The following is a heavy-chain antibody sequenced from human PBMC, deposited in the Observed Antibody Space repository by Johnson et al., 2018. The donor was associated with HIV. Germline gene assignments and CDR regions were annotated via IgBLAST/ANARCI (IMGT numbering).Heavy chain of an antibody. J-gene: IGHJ3*02. CDR2: IRYDGNNK. CDR3: ARVHPAVAGNDAFDI. D-gene: IGHD6-19*01. V-gene: IGHV3-30*02. CDR1: GFTFSSYG. Sequence: VHLVESGGGVVQPGGSPRLSCAASGFTFSSYGMHWVRQAPGKGLEWVAFIRYDGNNKYYADSVTGRFTFSRDNSKNTLYLQMNSLRAEDTAVYYCARVHPAVAGNDAFDIWGQGTMVTVSS.